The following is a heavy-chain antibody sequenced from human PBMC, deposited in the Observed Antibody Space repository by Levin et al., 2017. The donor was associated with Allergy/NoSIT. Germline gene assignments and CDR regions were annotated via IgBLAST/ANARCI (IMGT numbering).Heavy chain of an antibody. V-gene: IGHV4-4*07. J-gene: IGHJ3*02. D-gene: IGHD2-8*01. CDR1: GGSISSYY. Sequence: SCTVSGGSISSYYWSWIRQPAGKGLEWIGRIYTSGSTNYNPSLKSRVTMSVDTSKNQFSLKLSSVTAADTAVYYCARDGVDEIVLMGNTPNDAFDIWGQGTMVTVSS. CDR2: IYTSGST. CDR3: ARDGVDEIVLMGNTPNDAFDI.